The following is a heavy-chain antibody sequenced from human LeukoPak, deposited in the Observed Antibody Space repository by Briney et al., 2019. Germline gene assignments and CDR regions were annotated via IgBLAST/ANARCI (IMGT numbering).Heavy chain of an antibody. CDR1: GGSISSYY. CDR2: IYYSGST. V-gene: IGHV4-59*01. CDR3: ARVESGSNYYGSGSHAAHPYYFDY. J-gene: IGHJ4*02. D-gene: IGHD3-10*01. Sequence: PSETLSLTCTVSGGSISSYYWSWIRQPPGKGLEWIGYIYYSGSTNYNPSLKSRVTISVDTSKNQFSLKLSSVTAADTAVYYCARVESGSNYYGSGSHAAHPYYFDYWGQGTLVTVSS.